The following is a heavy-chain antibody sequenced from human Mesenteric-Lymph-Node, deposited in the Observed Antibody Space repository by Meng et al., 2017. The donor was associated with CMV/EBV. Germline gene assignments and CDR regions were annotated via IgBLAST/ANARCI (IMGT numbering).Heavy chain of an antibody. CDR1: GGSFTSHI. CDR2: INPNSGGT. D-gene: IGHD6-13*01. CDR3: ARASSWYPDI. V-gene: IGHV1-2*02. Sequence: ASVKVSCKASGGSFTSHIISWVRQAPGQGLEWMGWINPNSGGTNYAQKFQGRVTMTRDTSISTAYMELSRLRSDDTAVYYCARASSWYPDIWGQGTLVTVSS. J-gene: IGHJ4*02.